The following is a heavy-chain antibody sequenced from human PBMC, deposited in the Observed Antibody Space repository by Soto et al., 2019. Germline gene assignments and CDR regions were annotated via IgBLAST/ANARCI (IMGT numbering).Heavy chain of an antibody. D-gene: IGHD3-16*01. V-gene: IGHV1-8*01. Sequence: QVQLVQSGAEVKKPGASVKVSCKASGYTFTSYDINWVRQATGQGLEWMGWMSTNSGNTGYAQKFQGRVTMTNNTHIRTADKGLSSLKYQDTALYYCALGRGRYGWEYFDFWGQGTLVTVSS. CDR3: ALGRGRYGWEYFDF. CDR1: GYTFTSYD. CDR2: MSTNSGNT. J-gene: IGHJ4*02.